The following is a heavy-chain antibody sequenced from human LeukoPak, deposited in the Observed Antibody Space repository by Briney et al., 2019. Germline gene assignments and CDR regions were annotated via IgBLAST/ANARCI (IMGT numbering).Heavy chain of an antibody. Sequence: GGSLRLSCAASGFTFSSYAMHWVRQAPGKGLEWVAVISYDGSNKYYADSVKGRFTISRDNSKNTLYLQMNSLRAEDTAVYYCARDADSSSGYYYYYMDVWGKGTTVTISS. D-gene: IGHD6-6*01. CDR3: ARDADSSSGYYYYYMDV. V-gene: IGHV3-30*01. J-gene: IGHJ6*03. CDR1: GFTFSSYA. CDR2: ISYDGSNK.